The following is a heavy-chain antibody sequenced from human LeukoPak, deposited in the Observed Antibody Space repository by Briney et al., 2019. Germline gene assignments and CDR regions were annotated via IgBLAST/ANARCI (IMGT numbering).Heavy chain of an antibody. CDR1: GYTFTSYG. Sequence: GASVKVSCKASGYTFTSYGISWVRQAPGQGLEWMGWISAYNGNTNYAQKLQGRVTMTTDTSTSTAYMELRSLRPDDTAVYYCARVVGVDSSSWYWGYYYYYYYMDVWGKGTTVTVSS. J-gene: IGHJ6*03. CDR2: ISAYNGNT. CDR3: ARVVGVDSSSWYWGYYYYYYYMDV. V-gene: IGHV1-18*01. D-gene: IGHD6-13*01.